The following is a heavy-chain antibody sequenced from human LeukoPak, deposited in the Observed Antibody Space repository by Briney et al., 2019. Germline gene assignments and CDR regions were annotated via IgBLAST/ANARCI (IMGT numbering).Heavy chain of an antibody. D-gene: IGHD6-19*01. CDR1: GFTLSSYA. J-gene: IGHJ4*02. Sequence: GGSLRLSCAASGFTLSSYAMSWVRQAPGKGLEWVSAISSGDGSTYYADSVKGRFTVSRDTSKNTLYLQLNSLRAEDTAVYYCAKERSSGWYSAFDYWGQGTLVTVSS. V-gene: IGHV3-23*01. CDR2: ISSGDGST. CDR3: AKERSSGWYSAFDY.